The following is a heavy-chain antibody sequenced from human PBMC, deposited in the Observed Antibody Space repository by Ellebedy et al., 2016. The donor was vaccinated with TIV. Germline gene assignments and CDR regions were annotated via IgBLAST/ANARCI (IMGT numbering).Heavy chain of an antibody. D-gene: IGHD3-16*01. CDR2: ISAYNVDT. J-gene: IGHJ6*03. Sequence: ASAKVSCKASGYTFTSYGITWVRQAPGQGLEWMGWISAYNVDTNSAQNLQGRVTMTTDTSTTTAYMELRSLISDDTAVYYCARGTWVYNYYMDVWGTGTPVTVSS. V-gene: IGHV1-18*01. CDR3: ARGTWVYNYYMDV. CDR1: GYTFTSYG.